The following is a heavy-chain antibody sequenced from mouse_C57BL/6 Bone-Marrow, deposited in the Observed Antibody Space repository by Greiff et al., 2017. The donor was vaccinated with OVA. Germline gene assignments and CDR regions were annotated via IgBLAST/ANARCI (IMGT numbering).Heavy chain of an antibody. CDR1: GFSLTSYG. V-gene: IGHV2-2*01. CDR3: ARKGVVAY. CDR2: IWSGGST. Sequence: QVQLKQSGPGLVQPSQSLSITCTVSGFSLTSYGVHWVRQSPGKGLEWLGVIWSGGSTDYNAAFISRLSISKDNSKSQVFFKMNSLQADDTAIYYCARKGVVAYWGQGTLVTVSA. D-gene: IGHD1-1*02. J-gene: IGHJ3*01.